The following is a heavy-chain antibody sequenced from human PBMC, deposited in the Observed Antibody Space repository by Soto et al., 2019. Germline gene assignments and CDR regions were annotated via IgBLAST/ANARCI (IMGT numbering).Heavy chain of an antibody. D-gene: IGHD3-10*01. Sequence: GGSLRLSCAASGFTFSSYAMHWVRQAPGKGLEYVSAISSNGGSTYYANSVKGRFTISRDNSKNTLYLQMGSLRAEVMAVYYCARSDHYGSGSYYYYYYVMDVWGQGTTVTVSS. CDR3: ARSDHYGSGSYYYYYYVMDV. V-gene: IGHV3-64*01. J-gene: IGHJ6*02. CDR1: GFTFSSYA. CDR2: ISSNGGST.